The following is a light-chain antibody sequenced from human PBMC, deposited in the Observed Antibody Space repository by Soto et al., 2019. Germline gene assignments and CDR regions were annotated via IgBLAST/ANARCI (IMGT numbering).Light chain of an antibody. V-gene: IGLV2-14*01. J-gene: IGLJ1*01. Sequence: VLTQPASVSGSPGQSITISCTGTSSDVGTRNFVSWYQQHPGKAPKLMIYQVTNRPSGVSNRFSGSKSGNTASLTISGLQAEDEADYYCSSYTDSTNYVFGTGTKVTVL. CDR1: SSDVGTRNF. CDR3: SSYTDSTNYV. CDR2: QVT.